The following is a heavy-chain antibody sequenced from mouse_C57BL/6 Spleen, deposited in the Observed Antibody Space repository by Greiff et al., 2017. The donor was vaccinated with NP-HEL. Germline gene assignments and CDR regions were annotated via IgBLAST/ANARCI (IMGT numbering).Heavy chain of an antibody. J-gene: IGHJ2*01. Sequence: QVHVKQSGAELVKPGASVKLSCKASGYTFTEYTIHWVKQRSGQGLEWIGWVYPGSGSIKYNEKFKDKATLTADKSSSTVYMELSRLTSEDSAVYFCARHEVASNYYGSYFDYWGQGTTLTVSS. V-gene: IGHV1-62-2*01. CDR2: VYPGSGSI. D-gene: IGHD1-1*01. CDR3: ARHEVASNYYGSYFDY. CDR1: GYTFTEYT.